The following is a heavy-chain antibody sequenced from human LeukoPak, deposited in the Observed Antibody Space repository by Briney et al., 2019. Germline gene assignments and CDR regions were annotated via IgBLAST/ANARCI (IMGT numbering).Heavy chain of an antibody. V-gene: IGHV1-69*04. CDR2: IVPTLGIA. D-gene: IGHD3-22*01. J-gene: IGHJ4*02. Sequence: ASVKVSCKASGGTFSRYTITWVRQAPGQGLEWMGRIVPTLGIAYYGQKFQGRVTITADKSTSTAYMELSSLRSEDTAIYYCARDIPRDNGGYYSGNGFDYWGQGTLVTVSS. CDR1: GGTFSRYT. CDR3: ARDIPRDNGGYYSGNGFDY.